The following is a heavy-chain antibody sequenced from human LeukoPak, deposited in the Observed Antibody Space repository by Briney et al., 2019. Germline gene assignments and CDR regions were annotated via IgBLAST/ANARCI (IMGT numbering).Heavy chain of an antibody. CDR2: IRYDGTNE. J-gene: IGHJ4*02. Sequence: GGSLRLSCAASEFTFSTYGMHWVRQAPGKGLEWVAFIRYDGTNEYYADSVKGRFTISRDNSKNTLYLQMNSLRAEDTAVYYCAKDPRGSSGSDYWGQGTLVTVSS. CDR3: AKDPRGSSGSDY. V-gene: IGHV3-30*02. CDR1: EFTFSTYG. D-gene: IGHD6-19*01.